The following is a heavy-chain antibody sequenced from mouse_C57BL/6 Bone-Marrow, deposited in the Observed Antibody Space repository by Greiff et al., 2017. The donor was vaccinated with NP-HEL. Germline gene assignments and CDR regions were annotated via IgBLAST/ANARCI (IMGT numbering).Heavy chain of an antibody. CDR1: GYTFTSYW. D-gene: IGHD1-1*01. CDR3: ARWTTVVPYAMDY. V-gene: IGHV1-7*01. J-gene: IGHJ4*01. CDR2: INPSSGYT. Sequence: QVQLQQSGAELAKPGASVKLSCKASGYTFTSYWMHWVKQRPGQGLEWIGYINPSSGYTKYNQKFKDKATLTADKSSSTAYMQLSSLTYEDSAVYYCARWTTVVPYAMDYWGQGPSVTVSS.